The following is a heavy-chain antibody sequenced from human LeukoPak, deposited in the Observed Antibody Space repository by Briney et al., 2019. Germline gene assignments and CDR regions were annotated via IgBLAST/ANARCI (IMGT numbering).Heavy chain of an antibody. CDR1: GGSFSGYC. CDR3: ARDSSARPETNWFDP. Sequence: SETLSLTCAVYGGSFSGYCWSWIRQPPGKGLEWIGEINHSGSTNYNPSLKSRVTISVDTSKNQFSLKLSSVTAADTAVYYCARDSSARPETNWFDPWGQGTLVTVSS. D-gene: IGHD6-6*01. V-gene: IGHV4-34*01. CDR2: INHSGST. J-gene: IGHJ5*02.